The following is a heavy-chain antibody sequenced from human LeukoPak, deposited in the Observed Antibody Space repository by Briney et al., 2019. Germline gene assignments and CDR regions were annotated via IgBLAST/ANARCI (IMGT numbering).Heavy chain of an antibody. Sequence: PSETLSLTCAVSGGSISSSSYYWGWIRQHPGKGLEWIGYIYYSGSTYYNPSLKSRVTISVDTSKNQFSLKLSSVTAADTAVYYCARDPYYYDSSGPIWGQGTLVTVSS. CDR3: ARDPYYYDSSGPI. V-gene: IGHV4-31*11. CDR1: GGSISSSSYY. D-gene: IGHD3-22*01. J-gene: IGHJ4*02. CDR2: IYYSGST.